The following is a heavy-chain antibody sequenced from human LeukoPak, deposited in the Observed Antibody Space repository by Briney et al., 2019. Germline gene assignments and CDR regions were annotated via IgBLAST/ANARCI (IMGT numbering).Heavy chain of an antibody. Sequence: PSETLSLTCTVSGGSISSSSYYWGWLRQPPGKGLEWIESIYYSGSTYYNPSLKSRVTISVDTSKNQFSLKLSSVTAADTAVYYCARDRPRLRGYSYGYYYYMDVWGKGTTVTVSS. V-gene: IGHV4-39*07. CDR2: IYYSGST. D-gene: IGHD5-18*01. J-gene: IGHJ6*03. CDR1: GGSISSSSYY. CDR3: ARDRPRLRGYSYGYYYYMDV.